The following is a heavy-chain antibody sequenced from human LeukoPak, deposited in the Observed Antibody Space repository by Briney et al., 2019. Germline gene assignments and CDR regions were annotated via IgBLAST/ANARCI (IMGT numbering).Heavy chain of an antibody. Sequence: GGSLRLSCAASGFTFSSYWMSWVRQAPGKGLEGVANIKQDGSEKYYVDSVKGRFTISRDNAKNSLYLQMNSLRAEDTAVYYCARDSNYYDSSGVFDYWGQGTLVTVSP. D-gene: IGHD3-22*01. V-gene: IGHV3-7*01. CDR1: GFTFSSYW. J-gene: IGHJ4*02. CDR2: IKQDGSEK. CDR3: ARDSNYYDSSGVFDY.